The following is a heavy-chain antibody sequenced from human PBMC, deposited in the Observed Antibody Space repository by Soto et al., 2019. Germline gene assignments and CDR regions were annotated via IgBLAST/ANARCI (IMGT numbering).Heavy chain of an antibody. CDR1: GFTFSSYE. V-gene: IGHV3-48*03. CDR2: VSSSGSTI. Sequence: PGGSLRLSCAASGFTFSSYEMNWVRQAPGKGLEWVSYVSSSGSTIYYADSVKGRFTISKDNAKNSLYLQMNSLRAEDTADYYCARVYYDSSGYYYYYYRLDVCGQGTTVTVSS. CDR3: ARVYYDSSGYYYYYYRLDV. D-gene: IGHD3-22*01. J-gene: IGHJ6*02.